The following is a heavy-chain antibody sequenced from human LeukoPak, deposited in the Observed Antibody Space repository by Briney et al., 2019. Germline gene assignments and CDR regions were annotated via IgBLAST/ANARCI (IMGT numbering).Heavy chain of an antibody. J-gene: IGHJ4*02. CDR1: GGSFSGYY. V-gene: IGHV4-34*01. CDR3: ARGLIAGDYSKSFDY. CDR2: INHSGST. D-gene: IGHD4-11*01. Sequence: SETLSLTCAVSGGSFSGYYWSWIRQAPGKGLEWIGEINHSGSTNYNPSLKGRSTISVDKSKNPLSLKLSSLTAADTAVYYCARGLIAGDYSKSFDYWDQGPLVIVSS.